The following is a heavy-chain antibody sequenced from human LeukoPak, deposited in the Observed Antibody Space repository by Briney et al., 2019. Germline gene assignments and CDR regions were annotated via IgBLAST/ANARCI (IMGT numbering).Heavy chain of an antibody. J-gene: IGHJ6*03. CDR1: GFTVSSNY. Sequence: GGSLRLSCVASGFTVSSNYMSWVRQAPGKGLEWVSVIYSGGSTYYADSVKGRFTISRDNSKNTLYLQMNSLRAEDTAVYYCASGSGSYRTPYYYMDVWGTGATVTVSS. CDR2: IYSGGST. V-gene: IGHV3-53*01. CDR3: ASGSGSYRTPYYYMDV. D-gene: IGHD3-10*01.